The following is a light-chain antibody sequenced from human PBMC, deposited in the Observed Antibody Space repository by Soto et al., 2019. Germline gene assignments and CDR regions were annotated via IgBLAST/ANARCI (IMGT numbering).Light chain of an antibody. CDR3: QQYNNWPPFT. CDR1: QSVGSK. V-gene: IGKV3-15*01. CDR2: DAS. Sequence: EIVMTQSPATLSVSPGERASLSCRASQSVGSKLAWYQHKPGQAPRLLIYDASTRATGFPGRFSGSGSGTEFTITISSLQPEDCAVYYCQQYNNWPPFTFGPGTKVDI. J-gene: IGKJ3*01.